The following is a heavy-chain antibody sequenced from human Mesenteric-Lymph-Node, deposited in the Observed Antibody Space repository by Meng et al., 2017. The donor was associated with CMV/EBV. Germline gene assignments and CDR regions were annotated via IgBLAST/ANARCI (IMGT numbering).Heavy chain of an antibody. Sequence: GESLKISCAASGFTFSSYSMNWVRQAPGKGLEWVSSISSSSSYIYYADSVKGRFTISRDNAKNSLYLQMNSLRAEDTAVYYCAKDRMITIFGVVTVDAFDIWGQGTMVTVSS. CDR2: ISSSSSYI. CDR3: AKDRMITIFGVVTVDAFDI. V-gene: IGHV3-21*01. J-gene: IGHJ3*02. D-gene: IGHD3-3*01. CDR1: GFTFSSYS.